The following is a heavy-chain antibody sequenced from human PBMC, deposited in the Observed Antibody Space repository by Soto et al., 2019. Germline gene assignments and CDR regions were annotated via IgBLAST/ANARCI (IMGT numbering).Heavy chain of an antibody. D-gene: IGHD5-18*01. V-gene: IGHV4-39*01. Sequence: LSLTCTVSGVSISSSSYYLGWIRQPPGKGLEWIGSIYYSGSTYYNPSLKSRVTISVDTSKNQFSLKLSSVTAADTAVYYCARQWIQLWFFDYWGQGTLVTVSS. J-gene: IGHJ4*02. CDR2: IYYSGST. CDR1: GVSISSSSYY. CDR3: ARQWIQLWFFDY.